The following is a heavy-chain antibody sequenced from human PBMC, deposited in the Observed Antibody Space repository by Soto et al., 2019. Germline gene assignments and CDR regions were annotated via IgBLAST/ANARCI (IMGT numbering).Heavy chain of an antibody. J-gene: IGHJ4*02. V-gene: IGHV4-61*01. Sequence: SETLSLTCSVSGGSVSSDRNYWSWIRQPPGKGLEWIGYIYYSGTTNYNPSLKSRVTIALDRSKNQFSLKVTSVTAADTAIYYCARDQYDILTGFPDYWGQGTLVTVSS. CDR3: ARDQYDILTGFPDY. CDR1: GGSVSSDRNY. D-gene: IGHD3-9*01. CDR2: IYYSGTT.